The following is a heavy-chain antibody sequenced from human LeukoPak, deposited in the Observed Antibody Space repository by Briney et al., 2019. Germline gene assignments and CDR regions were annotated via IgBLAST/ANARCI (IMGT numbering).Heavy chain of an antibody. CDR3: ARVSSGATSFDY. D-gene: IGHD6-19*01. J-gene: IGHJ4*02. CDR1: GFTFSSYS. Sequence: GGSPRLSCAASGFTFSSYSMTWVRQAPGKGLEWVSSISSSSSYIYYADSVKGRFTISRDNAKNSLYLQMNSLRAEDTAVYYCARVSSGATSFDYWGQGTLVTVSS. V-gene: IGHV3-21*01. CDR2: ISSSSSYI.